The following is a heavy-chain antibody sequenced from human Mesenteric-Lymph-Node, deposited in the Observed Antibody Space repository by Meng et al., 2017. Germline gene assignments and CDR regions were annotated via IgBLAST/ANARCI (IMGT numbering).Heavy chain of an antibody. D-gene: IGHD3-10*01. CDR1: GGTFSTYA. CDR2: MNPNSGNT. CDR3: ARGRITMANWFDP. Sequence: ASVKVSCKASGGTFSTYAISWLRQAPGQGLEWMGWMNPNSGNTGYAQKFQGRVTITRNTSISTAYMELSSLRSEDTAVYYCARGRITMANWFDPWGQGTLVTVSS. J-gene: IGHJ5*02. V-gene: IGHV1-8*03.